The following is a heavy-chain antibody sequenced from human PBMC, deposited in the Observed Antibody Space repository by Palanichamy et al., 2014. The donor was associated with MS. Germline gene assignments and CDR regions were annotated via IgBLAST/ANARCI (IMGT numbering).Heavy chain of an antibody. CDR1: GFTFTSYA. Sequence: QVQLVESGGGVVQPGRSLRLSCEASGFTFTSYAIHWVRQAPGQGGWEWVAMISYDGSKEYYGDSVRGRITVSRDKSKSTVFLLVNSLRTEDTANYYCARGHGSHSSGWLPSEYWGQGTLVTVSS. D-gene: IGHD6-19*01. J-gene: IGHJ4*02. CDR3: ARGHGSHSSGWLPSEY. CDR2: ISYDGSKE. V-gene: IGHV3-30-3*01.